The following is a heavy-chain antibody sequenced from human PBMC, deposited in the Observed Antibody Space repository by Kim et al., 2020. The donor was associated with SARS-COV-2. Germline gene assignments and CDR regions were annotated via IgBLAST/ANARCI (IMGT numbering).Heavy chain of an antibody. J-gene: IGHJ4*02. CDR3: ARETGPTEILVDY. V-gene: IGHV3-72*01. D-gene: IGHD2-15*01. Sequence: AASVKCRFTISIDDAKNSLYLRMSSLKTEDTAVYYCARETGPTEILVDYCGQGTLVTVSS.